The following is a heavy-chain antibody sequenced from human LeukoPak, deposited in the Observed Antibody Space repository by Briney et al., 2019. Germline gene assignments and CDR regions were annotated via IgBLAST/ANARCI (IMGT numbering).Heavy chain of an antibody. CDR2: ISAYNGNT. Sequence: ASVKVSCKASGYTFTSYGISWVRQAPGQGLEWMGWISAYNGNTNYAQKLQGRVTMTTDTSTSTAYMELRSLRSDDTAVYYCAREGRYYYDSIHWFDPWGQGTLVTVSS. D-gene: IGHD3-22*01. V-gene: IGHV1-18*01. CDR3: AREGRYYYDSIHWFDP. J-gene: IGHJ5*02. CDR1: GYTFTSYG.